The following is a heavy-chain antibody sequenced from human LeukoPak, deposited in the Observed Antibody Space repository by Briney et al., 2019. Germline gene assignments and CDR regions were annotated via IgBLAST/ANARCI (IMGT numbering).Heavy chain of an antibody. CDR3: VKDQTTVSLSGWFDP. J-gene: IGHJ5*02. CDR2: ISWDSGII. V-gene: IGHV3-9*01. CDR1: GFIFHDYA. D-gene: IGHD4-17*01. Sequence: PGGSLRLSCAASGFIFHDYAMHWVRQAPGKGLEWVSGISWDSGIIGYADSVKGRFTIGRDNAKNSLYLQMDSLRPEDTALYYCVKDQTTVSLSGWFDPWGQGTLVTVSS.